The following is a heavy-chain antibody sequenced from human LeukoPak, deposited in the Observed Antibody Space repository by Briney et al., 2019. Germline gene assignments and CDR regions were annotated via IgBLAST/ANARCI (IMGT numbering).Heavy chain of an antibody. CDR1: GYTFTGYY. J-gene: IGHJ4*02. CDR2: INPNSGGT. D-gene: IGHD2-2*01. Sequence: GASVKVSCKASGYTFTGYYMHWVRRAPGQGLEWMGWINPNSGGTNYAQKFQGRVTMTRDTSISTAYVELSRLRSDDTAVYYCARDIGYCSTSCQTDYWGQGTLVTVSS. CDR3: ARDIGYCSTSCQTDY. V-gene: IGHV1-2*02.